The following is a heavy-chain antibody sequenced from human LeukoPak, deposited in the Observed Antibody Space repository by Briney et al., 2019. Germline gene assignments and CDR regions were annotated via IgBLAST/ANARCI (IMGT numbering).Heavy chain of an antibody. CDR3: ARGGYGYSSSWFFY. CDR1: GGSFSGYY. V-gene: IGHV4-34*01. J-gene: IGHJ4*02. D-gene: IGHD6-13*01. Sequence: SETLSLTCAVYGGSFSGYYWSWLRQPPAKGLEWIGEINHSGSTNYNPSLKSRVTISVDTSKNQFSLKLSSVTAADTAVYYCARGGYGYSSSWFFYWGQGTLVTVSS. CDR2: INHSGST.